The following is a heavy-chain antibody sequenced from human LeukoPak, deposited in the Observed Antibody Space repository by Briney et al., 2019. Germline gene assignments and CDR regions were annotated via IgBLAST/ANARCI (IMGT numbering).Heavy chain of an antibody. CDR2: IYSSGST. Sequence: SETLSLTCNVSGGSIRGYYWSWIRQPPGKGLEWIGYIYSSGSTNYNPSLTSRVTMSVDTSKNQFSLKVSSVTAADTAVYYCARAPDDYYLSLDYWGQGTLVTVSS. V-gene: IGHV4-59*01. CDR3: ARAPDDYYLSLDY. CDR1: GGSIRGYY. D-gene: IGHD2/OR15-2a*01. J-gene: IGHJ4*02.